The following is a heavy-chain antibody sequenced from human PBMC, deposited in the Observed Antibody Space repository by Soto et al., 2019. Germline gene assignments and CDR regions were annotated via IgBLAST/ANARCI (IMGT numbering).Heavy chain of an antibody. Sequence: SETLSLTCTVSGGSISSGDYYWSWIRHPPGKGLEWIGYIYYSGSTYYNPSLKSRVTISVDTSKNQFSLKLSSVTAADTAVYYCARGYYGSGSYNYYYGMDVWGQGTTVTVSS. V-gene: IGHV4-30-4*01. CDR2: IYYSGST. J-gene: IGHJ6*02. CDR1: GGSISSGDYY. CDR3: ARGYYGSGSYNYYYGMDV. D-gene: IGHD3-10*01.